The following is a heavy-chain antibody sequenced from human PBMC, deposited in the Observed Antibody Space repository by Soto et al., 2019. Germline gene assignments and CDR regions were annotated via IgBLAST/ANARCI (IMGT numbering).Heavy chain of an antibody. V-gene: IGHV1-3*01. Sequence: VASVKVSCKASGYTFTSYAMHWVRQAPGQRLEWMGWINAGNGNTKYSQKFQGRVTITRDTSASTAYMELSSLRSEDTAVYYCARGRFYDSSGITIDYWGQGTLVTVSS. CDR1: GYTFTSYA. D-gene: IGHD3-22*01. J-gene: IGHJ4*02. CDR2: INAGNGNT. CDR3: ARGRFYDSSGITIDY.